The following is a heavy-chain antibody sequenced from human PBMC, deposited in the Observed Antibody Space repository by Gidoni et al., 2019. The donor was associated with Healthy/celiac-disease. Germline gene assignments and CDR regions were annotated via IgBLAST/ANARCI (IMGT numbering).Heavy chain of an antibody. V-gene: IGHV4-34*01. CDR1: GGSFSGYY. CDR2: INDRGST. D-gene: IGHD3-10*01. Sequence: QVQLQQWGAGLLKPSATLSLTCAVYGGSFSGYYWSWIRQPPGKGLEWIGEINDRGSTNYNPSLKSRVTISVDTSKNQFSLRLSSVTAADTAVYYCARGLPPYYYGSGSYRTANWFDPWGQGTLVTVSS. J-gene: IGHJ5*02. CDR3: ARGLPPYYYGSGSYRTANWFDP.